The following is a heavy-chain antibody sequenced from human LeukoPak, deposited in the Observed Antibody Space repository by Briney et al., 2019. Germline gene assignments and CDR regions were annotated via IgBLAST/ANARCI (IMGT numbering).Heavy chain of an antibody. J-gene: IGHJ6*02. D-gene: IGHD3-9*01. V-gene: IGHV3-23*01. CDR3: ARPGGGPGYLYRHYGMDV. CDR1: GFIFSNYA. CDR2: VAGREGTT. Sequence: GGSLRLSCAASGFIFSNYAMAWIRRAPGKGLEWVANVAGREGTTFYADSVKGRFIISRDNSKNTLYLQMNSLRGEDTATYYCARPGGGPGYLYRHYGMDVWGPGTTVTVSS.